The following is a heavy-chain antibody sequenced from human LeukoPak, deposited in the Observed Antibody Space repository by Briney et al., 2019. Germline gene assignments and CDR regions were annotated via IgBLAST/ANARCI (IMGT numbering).Heavy chain of an antibody. V-gene: IGHV3-23*01. CDR3: AKEIAVAGTPYFDY. Sequence: GGSLRLSCAASGFTFSSYAMSWVRQAPGKGLEWVAALTGSGGAPYSADSVKGRFTISRDNSKNTPYLQMNSLRAEDTAVYYCAKEIAVAGTPYFDYWGQGTLVTVSA. CDR2: LTGSGGAP. CDR1: GFTFSSYA. J-gene: IGHJ4*02. D-gene: IGHD6-19*01.